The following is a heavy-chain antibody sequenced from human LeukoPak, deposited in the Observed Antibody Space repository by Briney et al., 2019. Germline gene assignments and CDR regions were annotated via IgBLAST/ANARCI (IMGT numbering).Heavy chain of an antibody. CDR1: GRTFSSYT. CDR2: IIPILGVA. D-gene: IGHD3-22*01. V-gene: IGHV1-69*02. J-gene: IGHJ4*02. Sequence: SVKVSCKASGRTFSSYTISWVRQAPGQGLEWMGRIIPILGVANYAQKFQGRVTITADKSTSTAYMELSSLRSEDTAVYYCARADDSIRYFDYWGQGTLVTVSS. CDR3: ARADDSIRYFDY.